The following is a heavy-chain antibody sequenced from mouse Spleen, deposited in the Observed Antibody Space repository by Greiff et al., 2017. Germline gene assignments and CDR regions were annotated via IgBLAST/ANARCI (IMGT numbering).Heavy chain of an antibody. V-gene: IGHV1-69*01. CDR1: GYTFTSYW. J-gene: IGHJ4*01. Sequence: QVHVKQPGAELVMPGASVKLSCKASGYTFTSYWMHWVKQRPGQGLEWIGEIDPSDSYTNYNQKFKGKATLTVDKSSSTAYMQLSSLTSEDSAVYYCARRVVGYYYAMDYWGQGTSVTVSS. D-gene: IGHD1-1*01. CDR2: IDPSDSYT. CDR3: ARRVVGYYYAMDY.